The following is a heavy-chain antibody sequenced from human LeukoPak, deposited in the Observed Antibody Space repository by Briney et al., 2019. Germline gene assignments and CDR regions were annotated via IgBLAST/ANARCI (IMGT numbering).Heavy chain of an antibody. CDR2: MNPNSGNT. J-gene: IGHJ5*02. Sequence: ASVKVSCKASGGTFSSCAISWVRQAPGQGLEWMGWMNPNSGNTGYAQKFQGRVTMTRNTSISTAYMELSSLRSEDTAVYYCARGIRPVTITMVRGAHNWFDPWGQGTLVTVSS. CDR3: ARGIRPVTITMVRGAHNWFDP. V-gene: IGHV1-8*02. CDR1: GGTFSSCA. D-gene: IGHD3-10*01.